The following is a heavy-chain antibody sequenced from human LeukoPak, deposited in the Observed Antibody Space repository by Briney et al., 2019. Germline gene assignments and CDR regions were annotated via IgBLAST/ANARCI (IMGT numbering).Heavy chain of an antibody. V-gene: IGHV4-34*01. J-gene: IGHJ4*02. CDR3: ARRGDDYTSPNDY. CDR2: INHSGST. D-gene: IGHD5-24*01. Sequence: KPSETLSLTCAVYGGSFSGYYWSWIRQPPGKGLEWIGEINHSGSTNYNPSLKSRVTISVDTSKNQFSLKLSSVTAADTAVYYCARRGDDYTSPNDYWGQGTLVTVSS. CDR1: GGSFSGYY.